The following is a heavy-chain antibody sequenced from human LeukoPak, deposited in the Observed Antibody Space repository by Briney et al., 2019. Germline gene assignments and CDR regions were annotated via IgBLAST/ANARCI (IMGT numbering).Heavy chain of an antibody. D-gene: IGHD3-22*01. Sequence: GGSLRLSCADSGFTFSSYAMSWVRQAPGKGLEWVSAISGSGGSTYYADSVKGRFTISRDNSKNTLYLQMNSLRAEDTAVYYCAKGRGYYDSSGYYRRRAFDIWGQGTMVTVSS. CDR2: ISGSGGST. J-gene: IGHJ3*02. CDR3: AKGRGYYDSSGYYRRRAFDI. CDR1: GFTFSSYA. V-gene: IGHV3-23*01.